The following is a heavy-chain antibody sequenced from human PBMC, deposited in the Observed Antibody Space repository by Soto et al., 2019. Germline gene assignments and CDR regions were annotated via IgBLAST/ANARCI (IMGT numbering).Heavy chain of an antibody. Sequence: PSETLSLTCTVSGGSISSGGYYWSWIRQHPGKGLEWIGYIYYSGSTYYNPSLKSRVTISVDTSKNQFSLKLSSVTAADTAVYYCARDLRVEMATTSVYYYYGMDVWGQGTTVT. J-gene: IGHJ6*02. CDR1: GGSISSGGYY. D-gene: IGHD5-12*01. CDR3: ARDLRVEMATTSVYYYYGMDV. V-gene: IGHV4-31*03. CDR2: IYYSGST.